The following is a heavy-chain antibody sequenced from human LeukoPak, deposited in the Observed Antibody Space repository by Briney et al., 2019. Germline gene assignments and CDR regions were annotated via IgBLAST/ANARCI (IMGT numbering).Heavy chain of an antibody. CDR1: GFTFSSYW. J-gene: IGHJ4*02. D-gene: IGHD3-3*01. V-gene: IGHV3-7*01. CDR3: ASYYDSWSGYSSIRY. CDR2: IKKDGSEK. Sequence: GGSLRLSCAASGFTFSSYWMSWVRQAPGKGREGVANIKKDGSEKYYVDSVKGRFTISRDNAKNSLYLQMNSLRAEDTAVYYCASYYDSWSGYSSIRYWGQGTLVTVSS.